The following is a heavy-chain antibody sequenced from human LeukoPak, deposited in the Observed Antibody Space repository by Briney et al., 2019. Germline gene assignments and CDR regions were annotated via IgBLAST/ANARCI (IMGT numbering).Heavy chain of an antibody. CDR3: ARVRTELSGYGPLGSDY. J-gene: IGHJ4*02. Sequence: GASVKVSCKASGGTFSSYAISWVRQAPGQGLEWMGGIIPIFGTANYAQKFQGRVTITADESTSTAYMELGSLRSEDTAVYYCARVRTELSGYGPLGSDYWGQGTLVTVSS. V-gene: IGHV1-69*13. CDR1: GGTFSSYA. CDR2: IIPIFGTA. D-gene: IGHD5-12*01.